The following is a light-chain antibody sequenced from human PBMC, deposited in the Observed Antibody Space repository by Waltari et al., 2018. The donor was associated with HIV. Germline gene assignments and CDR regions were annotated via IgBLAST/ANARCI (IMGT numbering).Light chain of an antibody. V-gene: IGKV3-15*01. CDR2: GAS. Sequence: EIIMTQSPAFVSVSPGERATLSCRASQSVSLDLAWYQQKPGQAPRLLIFGASARASGISGRFSGSGSGTEFTLTISSLQSEDFAVYYCQQYNQWPGTFGPGTTVEVK. CDR3: QQYNQWPGT. J-gene: IGKJ1*01. CDR1: QSVSLD.